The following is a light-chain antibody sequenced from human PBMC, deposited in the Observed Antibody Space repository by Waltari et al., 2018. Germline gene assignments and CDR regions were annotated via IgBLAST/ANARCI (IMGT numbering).Light chain of an antibody. CDR3: AAWDDTLNGVV. J-gene: IGLJ3*02. Sequence: QSVRTQTTSVSGGAGQRVAVACSGSSSNIGTTTVNTYQQLPGSAPKLLIYPNNQRPSGVPDRFSGSKSGTSASLAISGLQSEDEADYFCAAWDDTLNGVVFGGGTKLTV. V-gene: IGLV1-44*01. CDR1: SSNIGTTT. CDR2: PNN.